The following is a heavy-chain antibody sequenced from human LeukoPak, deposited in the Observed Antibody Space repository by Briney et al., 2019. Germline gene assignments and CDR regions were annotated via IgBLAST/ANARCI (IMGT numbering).Heavy chain of an antibody. CDR3: ARVVGTDEGADY. CDR2: IKPDGSEK. V-gene: IGHV3-7*04. Sequence: GGSLRLSCAASGFTFRNYWMNWVRQAPGKGLEWVANIKPDGSEKRYVDFVKGRFTISRDNAKNSLYLQMNSLRAEDTAVYYCARVVGTDEGADYWGQGTLVTVSS. J-gene: IGHJ4*02. CDR1: GFTFRNYW. D-gene: IGHD1-7*01.